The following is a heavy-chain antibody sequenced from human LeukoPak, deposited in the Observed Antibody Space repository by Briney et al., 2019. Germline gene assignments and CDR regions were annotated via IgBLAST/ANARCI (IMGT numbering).Heavy chain of an antibody. J-gene: IGHJ5*02. Sequence: SETLSLTCNVSGGSISSYYWSWIRQPPGKGLEWIGYIYTSGSTNYNPSLKSRVTISVDTSKNQFSLKLSSVTAADTAVYYCARGYSGYSSGWYQSWFDPWGQGTLVTVSS. V-gene: IGHV4-4*09. CDR3: ARGYSGYSSGWYQSWFDP. D-gene: IGHD6-19*01. CDR2: IYTSGST. CDR1: GGSISSYY.